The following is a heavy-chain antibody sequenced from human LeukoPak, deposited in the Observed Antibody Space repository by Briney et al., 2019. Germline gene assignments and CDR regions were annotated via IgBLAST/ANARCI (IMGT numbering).Heavy chain of an antibody. CDR3: PRHEDIIGLRRGYFDS. V-gene: IGHV4-39*01. CDR1: GDSVSTTSHY. J-gene: IGHJ4*02. Sequence: PSETLSLPCSVSGDSVSTTSHYWGWIRQRPGKGLEWIGTIYYSGFTYQSPSLTRRVTMSLDTSKNQFSLRLTSVTAADTAFYYCPRHEDIIGLRRGYFDSWGPGTLVTVSS. CDR2: IYYSGFT. D-gene: IGHD2-15*01.